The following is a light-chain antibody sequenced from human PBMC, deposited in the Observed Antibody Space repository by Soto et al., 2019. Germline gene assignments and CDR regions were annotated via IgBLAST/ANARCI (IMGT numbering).Light chain of an antibody. CDR3: QQRSNWPPT. CDR1: QSVSSY. Sequence: EIVFTLSPTTPSFSPGERATLSCRASQSVSSYLAWYQQKPGQAPRLLIYDASNRATGIPARFSGSGSGTDFTLTISSLEPEDFAVYYCQQRSNWPPTFGQGTRLEIK. J-gene: IGKJ5*01. CDR2: DAS. V-gene: IGKV3-11*01.